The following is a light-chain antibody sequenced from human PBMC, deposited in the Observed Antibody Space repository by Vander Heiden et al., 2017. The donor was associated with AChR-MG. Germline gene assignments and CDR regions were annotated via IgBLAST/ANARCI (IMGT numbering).Light chain of an antibody. V-gene: IGKV3-20*01. CDR2: GAS. CDR1: QRVSSSY. Sequence: EIVLTQSPGTLSLSPGERATLSCRASQRVSSSYLAGYQQKPGQAPRILIYGASSRATGIPDRVSGSGSGTDFTLTISRLEPEDFAVYYCQQYGSSPLTFGQGTRLEIK. CDR3: QQYGSSPLT. J-gene: IGKJ5*01.